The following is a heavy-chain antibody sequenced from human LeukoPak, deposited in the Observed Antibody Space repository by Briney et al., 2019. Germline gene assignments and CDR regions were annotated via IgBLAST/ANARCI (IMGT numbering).Heavy chain of an antibody. CDR1: GYTFTGYY. CDR3: ARVRRVSQTVTTHYYYYMDV. D-gene: IGHD4-11*01. CDR2: INPNSGGT. Sequence: ASVKVSCKASGYTFTGYYMHWVRQAPGQGLEWMGWINPNSGGTNYAQKFQGRVTMTRDTSISTAYMELSRLRSDDTAVYYCARVRRVSQTVTTHYYYYMDVWGKGTTVTISS. J-gene: IGHJ6*03. V-gene: IGHV1-2*02.